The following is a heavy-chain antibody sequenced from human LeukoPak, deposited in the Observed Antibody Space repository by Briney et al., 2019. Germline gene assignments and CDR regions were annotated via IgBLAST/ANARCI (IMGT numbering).Heavy chain of an antibody. CDR1: GNTVTESS. D-gene: IGHD3-3*01. CDR3: ATGQLRYLEWLYYFDY. J-gene: IGHJ4*02. CDR2: FDPEDGEI. V-gene: IGHV1-24*01. Sequence: ASVKVSCKVSGNTVTESSLHWVREAPGKGLEWIGGFDPEDGEIIYAEKFRGRVTLTEDTSTDTAHMELSSLRSEDTAVYYCATGQLRYLEWLYYFDYWGQGTLVIVSS.